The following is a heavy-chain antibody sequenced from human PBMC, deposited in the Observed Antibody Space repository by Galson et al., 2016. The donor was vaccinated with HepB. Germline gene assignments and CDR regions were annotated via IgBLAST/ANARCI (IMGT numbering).Heavy chain of an antibody. CDR1: GDSVSSKTAA. CDR2: TYFTSRWYG. D-gene: IGHD3/OR15-3a*01. Sequence: CAISGDSVSSKTAAWNWIRQSPPRGLEWLGRTYFTSRWYGDYSESVKGRMTLSPDTSKNQFSLVVNPVTPEDTAVYYCARGARHYGVLTTHGLDVWGQGTTVTVSS. CDR3: ARGARHYGVLTTHGLDV. J-gene: IGHJ6*02. V-gene: IGHV6-1*01.